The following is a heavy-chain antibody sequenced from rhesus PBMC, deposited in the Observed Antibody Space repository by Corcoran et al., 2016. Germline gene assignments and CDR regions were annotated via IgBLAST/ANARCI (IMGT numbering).Heavy chain of an antibody. CDR2: IDPSDSDT. Sequence: EVQLVQAGAEVKRPGESLKISCKTSGNSFPSYWISWVRQMPGKGLEWMGAIDPSDSDTRYNPSFQGQVTISADKSISTAYLQWSRLKASDTATYYCARTIRYSYSYWYFDLWGPGTPITISS. V-gene: IGHV5-20*01. CDR3: ARTIRYSYSYWYFDL. D-gene: IGHD5-12*01. CDR1: GNSFPSYW. J-gene: IGHJ2*01.